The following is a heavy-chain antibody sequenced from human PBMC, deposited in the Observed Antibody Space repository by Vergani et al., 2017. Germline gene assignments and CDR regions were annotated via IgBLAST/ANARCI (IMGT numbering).Heavy chain of an antibody. D-gene: IGHD2-2*01. CDR2: IDPNSVDP. CDR1: GFTFTSYH. Sequence: QVQLVQSGAEVKKPGASVRVFCKASGFTFTSYHIHWVRQAPGQELDWLGRIDPNSVDPRYSQRFQDMVTITRDTSVNTTSMEMMRLRPDDTANYYCARCIVGCSRTNCFADHWWQGTLVIVSS. CDR3: ARCIVGCSRTNCFADH. J-gene: IGHJ4*02. V-gene: IGHV1-2*06.